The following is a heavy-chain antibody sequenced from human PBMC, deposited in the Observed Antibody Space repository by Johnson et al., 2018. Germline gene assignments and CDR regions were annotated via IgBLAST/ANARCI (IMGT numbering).Heavy chain of an antibody. V-gene: IGHV3-23*04. J-gene: IGHJ3*02. D-gene: IGHD3-3*01. CDR2: ISGSGSST. CDR1: AFTFSSYA. Sequence: EVQLVESGGGLVQXGGSXRLXCAASAFTFSSYAMSWVRQAPGTGLEWVSAISGSGSSTYYADSVKGRFTISRDNSKNTLYLQMNSLSVEDTAVYYCAKAPRVAWAFDAFDIWGQGTMVTVSS. CDR3: AKAPRVAWAFDAFDI.